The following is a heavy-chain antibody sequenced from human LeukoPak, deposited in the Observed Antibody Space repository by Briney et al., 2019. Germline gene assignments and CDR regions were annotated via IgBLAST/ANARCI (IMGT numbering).Heavy chain of an antibody. CDR3: AKGGGRYCSSTSCQIADY. D-gene: IGHD2-2*01. CDR1: GFTFSSYA. J-gene: IGHJ4*02. V-gene: IGHV3-30-3*01. CDR2: ISYDGSNK. Sequence: PGGSLRLSCAASGFTFSSYAMHWVRQAPGKGLEWVAVISYDGSNKYYADSVKGRFTISRDNSKNTLYLQMNSLRAEDTAVYYCAKGGGRYCSSTSCQIADYWGQGTLVTVSS.